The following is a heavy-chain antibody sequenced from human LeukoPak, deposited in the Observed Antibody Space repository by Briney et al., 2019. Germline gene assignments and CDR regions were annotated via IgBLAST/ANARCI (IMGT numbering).Heavy chain of an antibody. V-gene: IGHV3-53*01. D-gene: IGHD1-26*01. J-gene: IGHJ3*02. CDR1: GFTVSSNY. CDR2: IYSGGST. Sequence: GGSLRLSCAASGFTVSSNYMSWVRQAPGKGLEWVSVIYSGGSTYYADSVKGRFTISRDNSKNTLYLQMNSLRAEDTAVYYCAKGGREWELLVAFDIWGQGTMVTVSS. CDR3: AKGGREWELLVAFDI.